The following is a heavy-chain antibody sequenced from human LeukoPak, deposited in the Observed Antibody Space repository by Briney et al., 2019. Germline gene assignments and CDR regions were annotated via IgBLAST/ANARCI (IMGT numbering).Heavy chain of an antibody. V-gene: IGHV1-18*01. D-gene: IGHD5-12*01. CDR2: INAYNGNT. Sequence: ASVKVSCKGSGYSFVSYGISWVRQAPGQGREWMGWINAYNGNTNYAQKLQGRVTMTTDTSTSTAYMELRSLRSDDTAVYYCARAPVVDIVATAPDYWGQGTLVTVSS. J-gene: IGHJ4*02. CDR3: ARAPVVDIVATAPDY. CDR1: GYSFVSYG.